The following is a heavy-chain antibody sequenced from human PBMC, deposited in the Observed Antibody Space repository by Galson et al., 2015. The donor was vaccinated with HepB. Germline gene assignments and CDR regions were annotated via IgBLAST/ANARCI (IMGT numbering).Heavy chain of an antibody. CDR1: GGPISSSNW. V-gene: IGHV4-4*02. CDR3: ARYYYDSSGHFDY. J-gene: IGHJ4*02. CDR2: IYHSGST. Sequence: LSLTCAVSGGPISSSNWWSWVRQPPGKGLEWIGEIYHSGSTNYNPSLKSRVTISVDKSKNQFSLKLSSVTAADTAVYYCARYYYDSSGHFDYWGQGTLVTVSS. D-gene: IGHD3-22*01.